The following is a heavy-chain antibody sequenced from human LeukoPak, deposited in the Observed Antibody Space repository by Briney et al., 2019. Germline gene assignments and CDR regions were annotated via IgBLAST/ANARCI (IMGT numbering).Heavy chain of an antibody. V-gene: IGHV3-74*01. J-gene: IGHJ5*02. CDR2: NKYDGSVT. CDR3: AKSDWFDA. Sequence: GGSLRLSCEASGFTLSGYWMHWVRQVPGKGLVWVARNKYDGSVTTYADSVKGRFTIYRDNGKNTLYLHMNSLRAEDTAVYYCAKSDWFDAWGQGPLVPVSS. CDR1: GFTLSGYW.